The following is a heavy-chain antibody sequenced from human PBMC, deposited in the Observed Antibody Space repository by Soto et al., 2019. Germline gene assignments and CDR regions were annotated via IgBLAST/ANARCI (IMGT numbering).Heavy chain of an antibody. CDR2: ISSSGSTI. Sequence: QVQLVESGGGLVKPGGPLRLSCAASGFTFIDYYRSWIRQAPGKGLEWVSYISSSGSTIYYADSVKGRFTISRDNAKNSLYLQMNSLRAEDTAVYYCARVKDWLARNWFDPWGQGTLVTVSS. D-gene: IGHD6-19*01. CDR3: ARVKDWLARNWFDP. J-gene: IGHJ5*02. V-gene: IGHV3-11*01. CDR1: GFTFIDYY.